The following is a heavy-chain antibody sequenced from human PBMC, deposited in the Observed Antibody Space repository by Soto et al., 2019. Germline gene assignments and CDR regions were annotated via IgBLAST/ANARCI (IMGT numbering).Heavy chain of an antibody. CDR3: ARQASYWHGGGGWFDP. V-gene: IGHV3-13*01. CDR1: GFTFSAYD. D-gene: IGHD2-8*02. J-gene: IGHJ5*02. Sequence: EVQLVESGGGLVQPGGPLRLSCAASGFTFSAYDMHWVRQATGKGLEWVAAIGTQHDTYYPDSVKGRFTISRENAKNSLYLQMNSLRAGDTAVYYCARQASYWHGGGGWFDPWGQGTLVTVSS. CDR2: IGTQHDT.